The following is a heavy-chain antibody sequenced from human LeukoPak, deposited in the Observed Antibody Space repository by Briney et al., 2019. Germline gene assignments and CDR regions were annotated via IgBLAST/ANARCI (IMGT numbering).Heavy chain of an antibody. CDR3: ARACVPIKVSGLYYVDY. J-gene: IGHJ4*02. Sequence: ASVKVSCKASGYTFISFYIHWLRQAPGQGPEWMGWIKPDSGSSHYAQKFQGRVTMTRDTSSNSAYMDLTRLKSDDTAVYYCARACVPIKVSGLYYVDYRGQGALVTVSS. V-gene: IGHV1-2*02. D-gene: IGHD6-19*01. CDR1: GYTFISFY. CDR2: IKPDSGSS.